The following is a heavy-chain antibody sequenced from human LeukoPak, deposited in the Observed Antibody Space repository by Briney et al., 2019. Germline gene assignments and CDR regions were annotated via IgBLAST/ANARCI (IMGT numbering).Heavy chain of an antibody. CDR2: ISGSGGST. J-gene: IGHJ4*02. CDR3: AKDLEIVVVVAASPFDY. CDR1: GFTFSSYA. D-gene: IGHD2-15*01. V-gene: IGHV3-23*01. Sequence: GGSLRLSCAASGFTFSSYAMSWVRQAPGKGLEWVSAISGSGGSTYYADSVKGRFTISRDNSKKKLYLQMNSLRAEDTAVYYCAKDLEIVVVVAASPFDYWGQGTLVTVSS.